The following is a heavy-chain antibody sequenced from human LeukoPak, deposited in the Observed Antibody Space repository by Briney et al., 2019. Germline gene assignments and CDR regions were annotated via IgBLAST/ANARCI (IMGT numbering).Heavy chain of an antibody. V-gene: IGHV3-74*01. CDR2: INSDGSST. CDR1: GFTFSSYW. J-gene: IGHJ4*02. D-gene: IGHD3-9*01. Sequence: GSLRLSCAAFGFTFSSYWMHWVRQAPGKGLVWVSRINSDGSSTSYADSVKGRFTMSRDNAKNTLYLQMNSLRAEDTAVYYCAREIRYFDWLFFSFDYWGQGTLVTVSS. CDR3: AREIRYFDWLFFSFDY.